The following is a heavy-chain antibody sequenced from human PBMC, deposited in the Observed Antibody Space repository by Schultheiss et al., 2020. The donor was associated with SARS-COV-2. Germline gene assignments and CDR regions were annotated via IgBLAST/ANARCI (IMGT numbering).Heavy chain of an antibody. J-gene: IGHJ6*02. D-gene: IGHD3-10*01. CDR3: AREMVRAVMAGFRDYYYYYRMEV. CDR2: INHSGST. Sequence: SQTLSLTCTVSGGSVSSGSYYWSWIRQPPGKGLEWIGEINHSGSTNYNPSLKSRVTISVDTSKNQFSLQLNSVTPEDTAVYYCAREMVRAVMAGFRDYYYYYRMEVWGQGTPVTAP. V-gene: IGHV4-61*01. CDR1: GGSVSSGSYY.